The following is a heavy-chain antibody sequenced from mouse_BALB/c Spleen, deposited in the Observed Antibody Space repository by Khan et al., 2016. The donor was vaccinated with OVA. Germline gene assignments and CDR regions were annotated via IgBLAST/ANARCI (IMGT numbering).Heavy chain of an antibody. D-gene: IGHD2-12*01. V-gene: IGHV9-3-1*01. CDR2: INTYTGEP. CDR1: GYTFTNYG. Sequence: QIQLVQSGPELKKPGETVKISCKASGYTFTNYGMNWVKQAPGKGLKWMGWINTYTGEPTYADDFKGRFAFSLETSASTAYLQINNLKNEDTATYFCARSYCNYFDYWGQGTTLTVSS. J-gene: IGHJ2*01. CDR3: ARSYCNYFDY.